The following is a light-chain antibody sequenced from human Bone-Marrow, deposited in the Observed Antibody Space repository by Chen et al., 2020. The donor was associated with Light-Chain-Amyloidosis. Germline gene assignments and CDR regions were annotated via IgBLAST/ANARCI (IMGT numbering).Light chain of an antibody. CDR1: EDIRNE. V-gene: IGKV1-6*01. CDR3: LQDNDYPRT. J-gene: IGKJ1*01. CDR2: GAS. Sequence: AIQMNTPPSSLSASFGDRVTITCRASEDIRNELGWYQQTPGKAPKLLIFGASNLQGRVPSRFIGSGYGTDFTLTIICLQPEDFASYFCLQDNDYPRTFGQGTRVEVK.